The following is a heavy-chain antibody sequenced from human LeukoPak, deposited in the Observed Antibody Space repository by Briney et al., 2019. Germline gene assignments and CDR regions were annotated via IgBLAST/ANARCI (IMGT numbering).Heavy chain of an antibody. V-gene: IGHV3-33*01. J-gene: IGHJ4*02. D-gene: IGHD1-26*01. Sequence: PGGSLRLSCAASGFTFSSYGMHWVRQAPGKGLKWVAVIWYDGSNNYYADSVKGRFTISRDNSKNTVYLQMNSLRAEDTAVYYCASSEGWELLDWGQGTLVTVSS. CDR2: IWYDGSNN. CDR1: GFTFSSYG. CDR3: ASSEGWELLD.